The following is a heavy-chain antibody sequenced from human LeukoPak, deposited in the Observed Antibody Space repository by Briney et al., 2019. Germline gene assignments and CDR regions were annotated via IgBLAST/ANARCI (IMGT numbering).Heavy chain of an antibody. V-gene: IGHV3-30*04. CDR2: ISYDGSNK. CDR1: GFTFSSYA. J-gene: IGHJ4*02. CDR3: ARIMITFGGGIDY. D-gene: IGHD3-16*01. Sequence: GRSLRLSCAASGFTFSSYAMHWVRQAPGKGLEWVAVISYDGSNKYYADSVKGRFTISRDNSKNTLYLQMNSLRAEDTAVYYCARIMITFGGGIDYWGQGTLVTVSS.